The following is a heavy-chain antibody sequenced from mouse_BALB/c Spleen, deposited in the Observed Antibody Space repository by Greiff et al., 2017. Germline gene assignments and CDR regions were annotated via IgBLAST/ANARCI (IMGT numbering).Heavy chain of an antibody. J-gene: IGHJ3*01. CDR3: ARDMDYYGSSDPWFPY. Sequence: EVQLVKSGGSLVKPGGSLKLSCAASGFTFSSYAMSWVRQSPEKRLDWVAEISSGGSYTYYPDTVTGRFTISRDNAKNTLYLEMSSLRSEDTAMYYCARDMDYYGSSDPWFPYWGQGTLVTVSA. CDR2: ISSGGSYT. CDR1: GFTFSSYA. D-gene: IGHD1-1*01. V-gene: IGHV5-9-4*01.